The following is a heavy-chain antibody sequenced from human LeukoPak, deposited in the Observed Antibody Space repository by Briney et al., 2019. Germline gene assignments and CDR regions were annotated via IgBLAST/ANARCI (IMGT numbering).Heavy chain of an antibody. D-gene: IGHD3-10*01. Sequence: AGGSLRLSCAASGFTFSSYAMRWLRQAPGKGLEWVSYISSSGSNIYYADSVKGRVTVSRDNAKNSLYLQMNRLRVEDTAVYYCARGRGWFGELTLARIDYWGQGTLVTVSS. CDR2: ISSSGSNI. V-gene: IGHV3-48*03. CDR1: GFTFSSYA. CDR3: ARGRGWFGELTLARIDY. J-gene: IGHJ4*02.